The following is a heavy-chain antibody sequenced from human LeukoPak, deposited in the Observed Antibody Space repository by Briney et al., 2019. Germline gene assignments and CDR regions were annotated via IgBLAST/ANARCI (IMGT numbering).Heavy chain of an antibody. J-gene: IGHJ4*02. D-gene: IGHD4/OR15-4a*01. CDR1: GFTVSSNS. CDR3: ARRAGAYSHPYDY. V-gene: IGHV3-53*01. Sequence: GGSLRLSCTVSGFTVSSNSMSWVRQAPGKGLEWVSFIYSDNTHYSDSVKGRFTISRDNSKNTLYLQMNSLRAEETAVYYCARRAGAYSHPYDYWGQGTLVTVSS. CDR2: IYSDNT.